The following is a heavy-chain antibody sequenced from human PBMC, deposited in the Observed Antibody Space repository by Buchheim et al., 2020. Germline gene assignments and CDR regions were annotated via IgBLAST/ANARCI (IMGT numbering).Heavy chain of an antibody. D-gene: IGHD3-22*01. Sequence: EVQLLESGGGLVQPGGSLRLSCAASGFTFSSYAMSWVRQAPGKGLEWVSAISGSGGSTYYADSVKGRFTISRDNSKNTLYLQMNSLRAEDTAVHYCAKTPFYGSSGYDPRYYFDYWGQGTL. V-gene: IGHV3-23*01. J-gene: IGHJ4*02. CDR3: AKTPFYGSSGYDPRYYFDY. CDR2: ISGSGGST. CDR1: GFTFSSYA.